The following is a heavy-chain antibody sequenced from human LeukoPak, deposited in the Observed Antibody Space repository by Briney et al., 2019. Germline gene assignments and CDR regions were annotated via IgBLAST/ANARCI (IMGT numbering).Heavy chain of an antibody. J-gene: IGHJ4*02. Sequence: ASVKVSCKASGYIFTGYYMHWVRQAPGQGLEWMGWINPNSGGTNYAQKFQGRVTMTRDTSISTAYMELSRLGSDDTAVYYCARSYAITMVRGVTSLSYDYWGQGTLVTVSS. CDR3: ARSYAITMVRGVTSLSYDY. CDR1: GYIFTGYY. D-gene: IGHD3-10*01. V-gene: IGHV1-2*02. CDR2: INPNSGGT.